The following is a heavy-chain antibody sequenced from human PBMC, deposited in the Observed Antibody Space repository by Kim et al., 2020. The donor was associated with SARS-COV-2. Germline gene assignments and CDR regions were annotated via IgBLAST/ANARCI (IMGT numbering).Heavy chain of an antibody. CDR1: GFTFTNYN. D-gene: IGHD1-1*01. V-gene: IGHV3-21*01. Sequence: GGSLRLSCAASGFTFTNYNMNWVRQAPGKGLEWVSSISSSTSYIYYADSVKGRFTISRANAKNSLYLQMNSLRAEDTAVYYCARGNQPLDYWGQGTLVTV. CDR3: ARGNQPLDY. J-gene: IGHJ4*02. CDR2: ISSSTSYI.